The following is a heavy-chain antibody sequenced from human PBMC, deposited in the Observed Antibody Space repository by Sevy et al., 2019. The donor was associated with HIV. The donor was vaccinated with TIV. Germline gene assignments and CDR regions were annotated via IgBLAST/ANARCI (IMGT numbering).Heavy chain of an antibody. CDR1: GFTFSSYW. CDR2: INTDGSST. Sequence: GGSLRLSCTASGFTFSSYWMHWVRQAPGKGLVWVSRINTDGSSTSNADSVQGRFTISRDNAKNTLYLQMNSLRAEDTAVYYCAGEGDMVVVPDAIDDMDVWGQGTAVTVSS. V-gene: IGHV3-74*01. CDR3: AGEGDMVVVPDAIDDMDV. J-gene: IGHJ6*02. D-gene: IGHD2-2*02.